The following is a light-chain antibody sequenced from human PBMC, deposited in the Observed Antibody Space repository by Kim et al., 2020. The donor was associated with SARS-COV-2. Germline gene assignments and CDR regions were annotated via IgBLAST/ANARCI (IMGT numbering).Light chain of an antibody. Sequence: VSISCSVTKSNIGDNLVYWYQQFPGTAPKLLIHTDGQRPSGVPDRFSGSKSGTSASLAISGLRSEDEADYYCASWDDSLRGRVFGGGTQLTVL. J-gene: IGLJ3*02. V-gene: IGLV1-47*02. CDR1: KSNIGDNL. CDR3: ASWDDSLRGRV. CDR2: TDG.